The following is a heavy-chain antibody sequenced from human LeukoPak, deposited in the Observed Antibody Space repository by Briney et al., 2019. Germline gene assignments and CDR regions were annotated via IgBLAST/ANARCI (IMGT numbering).Heavy chain of an antibody. CDR3: VRSLRSADF. CDR1: GFTFSSYA. CDR2: ISSNGGST. J-gene: IGHJ4*02. V-gene: IGHV3-64*04. Sequence: PGGSLRLSCSASGFTFSSYAMHWVRQAPGKGLEYVSAISSNGGSTYYADSVKGRFTISRDNSKNTLFLQMDSLRAEDTALYYCVRSLRSADFWGQGTLVTVSS.